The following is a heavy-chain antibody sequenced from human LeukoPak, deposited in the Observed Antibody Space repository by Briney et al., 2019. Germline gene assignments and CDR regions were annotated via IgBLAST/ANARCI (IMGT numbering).Heavy chain of an antibody. CDR3: ARVVGGDYVYYYYYYMDV. J-gene: IGHJ6*03. CDR2: IYYSGST. V-gene: IGHV4-59*01. CDR1: GGSISSYY. D-gene: IGHD2-21*02. Sequence: SETLSLTCTVSGGSISSYYWSWIRQPPGKGLEWIGYIYYSGSTNYNPSLKSRVTISVDTSKNQFSLKLSSVTAADTAVYYCARVVGGDYVYYYYYYMDVWGKGTTVTISS.